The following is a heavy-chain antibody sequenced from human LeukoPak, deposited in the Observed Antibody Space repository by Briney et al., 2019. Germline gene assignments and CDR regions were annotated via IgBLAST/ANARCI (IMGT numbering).Heavy chain of an antibody. V-gene: IGHV4-39*01. D-gene: IGHD3-22*01. CDR3: ARGSSGYYYG. J-gene: IGHJ4*02. CDR2: FYYSGST. Sequence: SETLSLTCNVSGGSISSSSYYWGWIRQPPGKGLEWIGSFYYSGSTDYNPSLKTRVTISVDTSKNQFSLKLSSVTAADTAVYYCARGSSGYYYGWGQGTLVTVSS. CDR1: GGSISSSSYY.